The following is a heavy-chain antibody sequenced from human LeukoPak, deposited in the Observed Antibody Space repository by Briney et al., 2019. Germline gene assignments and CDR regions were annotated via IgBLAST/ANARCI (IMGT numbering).Heavy chain of an antibody. CDR3: ARVPSTVSHTVDY. CDR2: IYPGDSDT. CDR1: GYSFTSYW. V-gene: IGHV5-51*01. Sequence: GESLKISCKGSGYSFTSYWIGWVRQMPGKGLEWMGIIYPGDSDTRYSPSFQGQVTISADKSISTAYLQWSSLKASDTAMCYCARVPSTVSHTVDYWGQGTLVTVSS. J-gene: IGHJ4*02. D-gene: IGHD4-17*01.